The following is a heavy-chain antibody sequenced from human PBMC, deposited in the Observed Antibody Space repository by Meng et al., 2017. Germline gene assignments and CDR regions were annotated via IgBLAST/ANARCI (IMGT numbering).Heavy chain of an antibody. CDR2: ISYSGSSI. CDR1: GFTFSDYY. D-gene: IGHD6-19*01. V-gene: IGHV3-11*01. CDR3: AKGSSGWEGYFDY. J-gene: IGHJ4*02. Sequence: QVQVVESGGGLVKPGGSLRLSCAASGFTFSDYYMTWIRQAPGKGLEWVSHISYSGSSIYYADSVKGRFTISRDNAKNSLFLQMNSLRAEDTAVYYCAKGSSGWEGYFDYWGQGTLVTVSS.